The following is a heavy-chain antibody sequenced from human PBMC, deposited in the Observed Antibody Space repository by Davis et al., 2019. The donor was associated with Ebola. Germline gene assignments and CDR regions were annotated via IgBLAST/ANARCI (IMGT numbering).Heavy chain of an antibody. CDR3: ARAPAGRWQWPGTACDQ. CDR1: GFPFSGHS. J-gene: IGHJ5*02. CDR2: ITSGNSI. Sequence: GESLKISCAASGFPFSGHSMNWVRQAPGKGLEWVSSITSGNSIYYADSLKGRFTISRDNAKNSLYLQMNSLRAEDTAVYYCARAPAGRWQWPGTACDQWGQGTLVTVSS. D-gene: IGHD6-19*01. V-gene: IGHV3-21*01.